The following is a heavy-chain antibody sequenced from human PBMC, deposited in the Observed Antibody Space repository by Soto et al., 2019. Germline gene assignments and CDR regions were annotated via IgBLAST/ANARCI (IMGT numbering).Heavy chain of an antibody. CDR2: ISAYNGNT. Sequence: QVQLVQSGAEVKKPGASVKVSCKASGYTFTSYGISWVRQASGQGLEWMGWISAYNGNTKYAQKLHGRVTMTTDTSTSTAYMELRSLRSDATAVYYCARDEAYKWNDGGWFDPWGQGTLVTVSS. CDR3: ARDEAYKWNDGGWFDP. V-gene: IGHV1-18*01. D-gene: IGHD1-1*01. J-gene: IGHJ5*02. CDR1: GYTFTSYG.